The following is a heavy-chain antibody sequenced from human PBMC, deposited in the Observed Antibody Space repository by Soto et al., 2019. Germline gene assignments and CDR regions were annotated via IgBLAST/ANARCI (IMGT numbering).Heavy chain of an antibody. Sequence: QQQLVQSGAEVKKPGSSVKVSCKASGGTFGNYAISWVRQAPGQGLEWMGRIIPIFKTANYAQQFQGRITITAYSSPRSDIAYMAPSRVRSEDTALYYCARVSIPGIYGEDVWAQVPTVTVAS. V-gene: IGHV1-69*06. CDR1: GGTFGNYA. CDR3: ARVSIPGIYGEDV. J-gene: IGHJ6*02. D-gene: IGHD2-2*01. CDR2: IIPIFKTA.